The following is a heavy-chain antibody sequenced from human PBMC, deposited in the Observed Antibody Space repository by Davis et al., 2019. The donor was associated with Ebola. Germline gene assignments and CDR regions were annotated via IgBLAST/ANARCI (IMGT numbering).Heavy chain of an antibody. Sequence: GASLKISCAASGFTLSSYCMHWLRQAPGKGLVWVSRMNEDGTITSYADSVRGRFTIFRDNAKNTLYLQMNNLGPEDTAIYYCAKDFGGHSDFWGQGTLVTVSS. J-gene: IGHJ4*02. V-gene: IGHV3-74*01. CDR3: AKDFGGHSDF. D-gene: IGHD3-10*01. CDR1: GFTLSSYC. CDR2: MNEDGTIT.